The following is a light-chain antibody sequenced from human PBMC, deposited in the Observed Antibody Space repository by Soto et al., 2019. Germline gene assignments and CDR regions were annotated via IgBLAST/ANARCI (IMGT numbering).Light chain of an antibody. CDR1: SSDVGGYNY. V-gene: IGLV2-8*01. J-gene: IGLJ1*01. CDR3: CLYAASNNVV. CDR2: EVS. Sequence: QAAMTQPPSASGSPGQSVTISCTGTSSDVGGYNYVSWYQQHPGKAPKLMIYEVSKRPSGVPNRFSASKSGNTASLTVSGLQAEDEADYYCCLYAASNNVVYGIGTNVTV.